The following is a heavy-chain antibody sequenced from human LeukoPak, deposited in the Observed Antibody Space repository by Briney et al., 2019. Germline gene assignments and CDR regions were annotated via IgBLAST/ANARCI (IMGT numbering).Heavy chain of an antibody. CDR1: GGSISSNSYY. V-gene: IGHV4-39*07. CDR2: FYYSGST. D-gene: IGHD3-3*01. Sequence: PETLSPTCAVSGGSISSNSYYWGWIRQPPGKGLEWIGSFYYSGSTYYNSSLQSRVTISGDTSKNHFSLKLSSVTAADTAVYYCVRVIWSGNPYNWFDPWGQGTLVTVSS. J-gene: IGHJ5*02. CDR3: VRVIWSGNPYNWFDP.